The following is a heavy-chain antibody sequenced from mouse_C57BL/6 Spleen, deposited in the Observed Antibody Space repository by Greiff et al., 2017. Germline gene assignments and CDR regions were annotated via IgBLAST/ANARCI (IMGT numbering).Heavy chain of an antibody. CDR2: IYPGSGST. D-gene: IGHD1-1*01. V-gene: IGHV1-55*01. J-gene: IGHJ4*01. Sequence: QVQLQQSGAELVKPGASVKMSCKASGYTFTSYWITWVKQRPGQGLEWIGDIYPGSGSTNYNEKFKSKATLTVDTSSSTAYMQLSSLTSEDSAVYYCARGEELYGRAMDYWGQGTSVTVSS. CDR3: ARGEELYGRAMDY. CDR1: GYTFTSYW.